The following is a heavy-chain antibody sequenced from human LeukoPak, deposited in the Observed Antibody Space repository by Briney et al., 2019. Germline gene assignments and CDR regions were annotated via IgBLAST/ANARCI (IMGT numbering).Heavy chain of an antibody. CDR2: IIPIFGTA. V-gene: IGHV1-69*05. J-gene: IGHJ4*02. CDR1: GGTFSSYA. Sequence: SVKVSCKASGGTFSSYAISWVRQAPGQGLEWMGGIIPIFGTANYAQKFQGRVTITTDESTSTAYMELSSLRSEDTAVYYCARGGHDILTGYYFPLDYWDQGTLVTVSS. CDR3: ARGGHDILTGYYFPLDY. D-gene: IGHD3-9*01.